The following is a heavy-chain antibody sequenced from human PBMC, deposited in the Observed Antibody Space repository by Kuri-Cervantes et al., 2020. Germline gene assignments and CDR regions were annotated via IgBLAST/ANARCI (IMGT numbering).Heavy chain of an antibody. V-gene: IGHV3-15*01. CDR2: IKSKIDGGTT. J-gene: IGHJ6*02. Sequence: GESLKISCAASGFTFSNAGMSWVRQAPGKGLEWVGRIKSKIDGGTTDYAAPVKGRFTISRDDSKNTLYLQMNSLKTEDAAVYYYTTDVHWLYYYYDGMDVWGQGTTVTVSS. CDR3: TTDVHWLYYYYDGMDV. D-gene: IGHD3-9*01. CDR1: GFTFSNAG.